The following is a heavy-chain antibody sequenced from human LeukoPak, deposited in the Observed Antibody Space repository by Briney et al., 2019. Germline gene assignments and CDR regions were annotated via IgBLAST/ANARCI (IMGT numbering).Heavy chain of an antibody. D-gene: IGHD3-3*01. CDR1: GFTFTSSA. CDR2: IVVGSGNT. V-gene: IGHV1-58*01. CDR3: AAGPHLEEFDP. Sequence: SVKVSCKASGFTFTSSAVQWVRQARGQRLEWIGWIVVGSGNTNYAQKFQERVTFTRDMSTSTAYMELSSLRSEDTAVYYCAAGPHLEEFDPWGQGTLVTVSS. J-gene: IGHJ5*02.